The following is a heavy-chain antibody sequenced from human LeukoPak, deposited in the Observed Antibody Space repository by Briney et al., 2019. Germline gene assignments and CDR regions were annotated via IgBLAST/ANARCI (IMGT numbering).Heavy chain of an antibody. CDR3: ARSGDYGDYGQNYYYYGMDV. D-gene: IGHD4-17*01. V-gene: IGHV4-34*01. CDR1: GGSFSGNY. J-gene: IGHJ6*04. Sequence: PSETLSLTCAVYGGSFSGNYWSWIRQPPGKGREWIGEINHSGSTNYNPSLKSQVTISVDTSKNQFSLKLSSVTAAATAVYYCARSGDYGDYGQNYYYYGMDVWGKGTTVTVSS. CDR2: INHSGST.